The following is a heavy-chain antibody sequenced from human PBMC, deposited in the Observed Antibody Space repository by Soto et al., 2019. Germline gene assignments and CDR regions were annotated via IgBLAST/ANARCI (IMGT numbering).Heavy chain of an antibody. D-gene: IGHD3-10*01. CDR3: ASLTMVRGFDAFDI. J-gene: IGHJ3*02. CDR1: GYTFTSYD. CDR2: MNPNSGNT. Sequence: QVPLVQSGAEVKKPGASVKVSCKASGYTFTSYDINWVRQATGQGLEWMGWMNPNSGNTGYAQKFQGRVTMTRNTSISTAYMEMSSLRSEDTAVYYCASLTMVRGFDAFDIWGQGTMVTVSS. V-gene: IGHV1-8*01.